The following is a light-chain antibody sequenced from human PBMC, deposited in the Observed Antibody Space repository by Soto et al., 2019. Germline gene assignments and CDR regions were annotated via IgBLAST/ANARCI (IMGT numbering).Light chain of an antibody. J-gene: IGLJ1*01. CDR3: CSCTSNQTYV. CDR1: SSDIGGYSS. V-gene: IGLV2-14*01. Sequence: QSVLTQPASVSGSPGQSITISCTGTSSDIGGYSSVSWYQHHPGRAPKLMIYDASDRPSGVSTRFSGSKSGNTASLTISGLQAEDEADYYCCSCTSNQTYVCRTGTKVXV. CDR2: DAS.